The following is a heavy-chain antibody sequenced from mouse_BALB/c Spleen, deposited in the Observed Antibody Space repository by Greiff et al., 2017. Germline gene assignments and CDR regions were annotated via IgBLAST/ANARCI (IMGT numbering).Heavy chain of an antibody. D-gene: IGHD2-1*01. CDR1: GFTFTDYY. CDR2: IRNKANGYTT. J-gene: IGHJ4*01. Sequence: EVNVVESGGGLVQPGGSLRLSCATSGFTFTDYYMSWVRQPPGKALEWLGFIRNKANGYTTEYSASVKGRFTISRDNSQSILYLQMNTLRAEDSATYYCARGGYYGNYYAMDYWGQGTSVTVSS. CDR3: ARGGYYGNYYAMDY. V-gene: IGHV7-3*02.